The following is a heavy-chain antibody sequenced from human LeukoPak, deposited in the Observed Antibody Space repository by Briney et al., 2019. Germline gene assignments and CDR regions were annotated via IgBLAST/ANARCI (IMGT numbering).Heavy chain of an antibody. CDR3: AREGRFYSGSSY. D-gene: IGHD1-26*01. CDR2: IIPIFGTA. Sequence: ASVKVSCKASGGTFSSYAISWVRQAPGQGLEWMGGIIPIFGTANYAQKFRGRVTITADESTSTAYMELSSLRSEDTAVYYCAREGRFYSGSSYWGQGTLVTVSS. V-gene: IGHV1-69*13. CDR1: GGTFSSYA. J-gene: IGHJ4*02.